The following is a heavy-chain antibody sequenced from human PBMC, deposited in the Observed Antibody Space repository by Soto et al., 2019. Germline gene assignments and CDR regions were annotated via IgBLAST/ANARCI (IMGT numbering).Heavy chain of an antibody. V-gene: IGHV4-39*01. CDR2: IYYSGST. CDR3: ARLGVVPAATVDY. J-gene: IGHJ4*02. CDR1: GGSISSSSYY. D-gene: IGHD2-2*01. Sequence: QLQLQESGPGLVKPSETLSLPCTVSGGSISSSSYYWGWIRQPPGKGLEWIGGIYYSGSTYYNPSLKIRVTISVDTSKNQFSLKLSSVTAADTAVYYCARLGVVPAATVDYWGQGTLVTVSS.